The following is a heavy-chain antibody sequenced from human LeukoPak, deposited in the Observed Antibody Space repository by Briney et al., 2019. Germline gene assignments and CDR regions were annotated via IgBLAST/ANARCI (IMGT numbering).Heavy chain of an antibody. Sequence: GGSLRPSCAASGFTFSSYSMNWVRQAPGKGLEWVSSISSSSSYIYYADSVKGRFTISRDNAKNSLYLQMNSLRAEDTAVYYCARAPHCSSTSCYPTRAYYYYGMDVWGQGTTVTVSS. CDR1: GFTFSSYS. D-gene: IGHD2-2*01. CDR3: ARAPHCSSTSCYPTRAYYYYGMDV. J-gene: IGHJ6*02. CDR2: ISSSSSYI. V-gene: IGHV3-21*01.